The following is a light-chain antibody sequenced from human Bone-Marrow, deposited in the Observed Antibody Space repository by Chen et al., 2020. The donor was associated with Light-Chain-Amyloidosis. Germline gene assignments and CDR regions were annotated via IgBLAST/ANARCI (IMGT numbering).Light chain of an antibody. CDR1: ELPTKY. V-gene: IGLV3-25*03. CDR3: QSADSSGTYEVI. CDR2: SDT. J-gene: IGLJ2*01. Sequence: SYELTQPPSVSVSPGQTARSTCSGDELPTKYAYWYQQKPGQAPVLVIHSDTERPSGISERFSGSSSGKTATLTISGVQAEDEADYHCQSADSSGTYEVIFGGGTKLTVL.